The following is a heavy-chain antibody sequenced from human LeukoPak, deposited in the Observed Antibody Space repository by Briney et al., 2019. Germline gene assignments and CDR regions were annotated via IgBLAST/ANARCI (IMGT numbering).Heavy chain of an antibody. V-gene: IGHV5-51*01. CDR1: GYSFTSYW. CDR2: IYPGDSDT. CDR3: ARRLGYCSGGSCYFDY. J-gene: IGHJ4*02. Sequence: GESLKISCKGSGYSFTSYWIGWVRQMPGKGLEWMGIIYPGDSDTRYSPSFQGQVTISADKSISTAYLQWSSLKASDTAMYYCARRLGYCSGGSCYFDYWGQGTLVTVSS. D-gene: IGHD2-15*01.